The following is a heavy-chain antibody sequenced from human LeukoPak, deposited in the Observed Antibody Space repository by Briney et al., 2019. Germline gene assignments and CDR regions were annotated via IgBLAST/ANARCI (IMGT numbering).Heavy chain of an antibody. V-gene: IGHV3-23*01. Sequence: PGGPLSLSCAASGFTFSDYAMSWVRQPPGKALEWVSAISGSGGDTFYADSVKGRFTISRDNSKNTLYLQMNSLRAEDTAVYYCAKPLVGILGATNFDFWGQGTLVTVSS. CDR2: ISGSGGDT. D-gene: IGHD1-26*01. J-gene: IGHJ4*02. CDR1: GFTFSDYA. CDR3: AKPLVGILGATNFDF.